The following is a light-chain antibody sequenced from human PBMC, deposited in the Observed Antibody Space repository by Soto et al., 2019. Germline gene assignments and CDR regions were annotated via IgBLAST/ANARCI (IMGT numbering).Light chain of an antibody. Sequence: QSALTQPASVSGSPGQSITISCTGTSSDVGTYKLVSWYQQHPGKAPKLLIYEGSKRPSGVSNRFSGSKSGNTASLTLSGLQAEDEADYYCSSYAGSSTFLFGGGTQLTVL. V-gene: IGLV2-23*03. CDR3: SSYAGSSTFL. CDR2: EGS. J-gene: IGLJ2*01. CDR1: SSDVGTYKL.